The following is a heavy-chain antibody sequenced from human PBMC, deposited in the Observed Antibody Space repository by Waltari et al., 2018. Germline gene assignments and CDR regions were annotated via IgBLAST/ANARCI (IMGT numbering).Heavy chain of an antibody. CDR1: GASIGSSSSY. D-gene: IGHD3-16*02. Sequence: QLQLQESVPGLVKHSEILSPTCTVFGASIGSSSSYLGWILQPPGKGLEWFGSIYYSGSTYYNPSLKSRVTISVDTSKNQFSLKLISVTAADTAVYYCARTYYDYIWGSYRLYAFDIWGQGTMVTVSS. CDR2: IYYSGST. J-gene: IGHJ3*02. V-gene: IGHV4-39*07. CDR3: ARTYYDYIWGSYRLYAFDI.